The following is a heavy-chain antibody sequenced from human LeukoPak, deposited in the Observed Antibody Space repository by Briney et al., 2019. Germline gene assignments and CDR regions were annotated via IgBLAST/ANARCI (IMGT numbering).Heavy chain of an antibody. J-gene: IGHJ6*03. D-gene: IGHD3-22*01. CDR3: ARLKYYDSTGYSPGYYMDV. V-gene: IGHV4-4*07. CDR1: GGSIINYY. CDR2: IYVTGST. Sequence: PLETLSLTCTVSGGSIINYYWSWIRQPAGTGLEWVGRIYVTGSTIYNPSLQSRLSMSVDTSKNQFSLRLTSVTAADTAVYYCARLKYYDSTGYSPGYYMDVWGKGITVTVSS.